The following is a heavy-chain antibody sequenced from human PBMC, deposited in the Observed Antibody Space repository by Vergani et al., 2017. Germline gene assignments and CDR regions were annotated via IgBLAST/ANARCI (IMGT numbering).Heavy chain of an antibody. D-gene: IGHD3-9*01. CDR1: GGSFINFV. J-gene: IGHJ4*02. V-gene: IGHV1-69*05. CDR2: VIPMFGTT. Sequence: QVQVVQSGAEVKKPGSSVKVSCKTSGGSFINFVITWVRQAPGQGLEWVGSVIPMFGTTNHAQKFQGRVTITRDTSTSTVYVEVTSLRSDDTAVYYCAREPPLTGFFDYWGQGTLVTVSS. CDR3: AREPPLTGFFDY.